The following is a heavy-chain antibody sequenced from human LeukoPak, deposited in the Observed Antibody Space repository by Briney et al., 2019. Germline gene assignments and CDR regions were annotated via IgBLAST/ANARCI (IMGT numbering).Heavy chain of an antibody. CDR1: GFTFSSYA. D-gene: IGHD2-2*01. Sequence: GGSLRLSCAASGFTFSSYAMSWVRQAPGKGLEWVSAISGSGGSTYYADSVKGRFTISRDYSKNTLYLQMNSLRAEDTAVYYCAKCEMIVVPAAIIDYWGQGTLVTVSS. CDR3: AKCEMIVVPAAIIDY. J-gene: IGHJ4*02. V-gene: IGHV3-23*01. CDR2: ISGSGGST.